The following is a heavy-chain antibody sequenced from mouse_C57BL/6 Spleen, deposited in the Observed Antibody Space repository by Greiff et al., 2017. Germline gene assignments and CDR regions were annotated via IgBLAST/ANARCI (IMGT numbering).Heavy chain of an antibody. Sequence: QVQLKESGPGLVQPSQSLSITCTVSGFSLTSYGVHWVRQSPGKGLEWLGVIWRGGSTDYNAAFMSRLSITKDNSKSQVFFKMNSLQADDTAIYXCAKPNYYGSSPFAYWGQGTLVTVSA. CDR3: AKPNYYGSSPFAY. J-gene: IGHJ3*01. D-gene: IGHD1-1*01. V-gene: IGHV2-5*01. CDR2: IWRGGST. CDR1: GFSLTSYG.